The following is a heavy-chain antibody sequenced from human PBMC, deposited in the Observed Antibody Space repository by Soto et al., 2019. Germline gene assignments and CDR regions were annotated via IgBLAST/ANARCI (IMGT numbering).Heavy chain of an antibody. CDR2: IIPIFGTA. V-gene: IGHV1-69*13. J-gene: IGHJ5*02. CDR3: ARADPFTRDSSSWYWYWFDP. D-gene: IGHD6-13*01. Sequence: SVKVSCKASGGTLSSYAISWVRQAPGQGLEWMGGIIPIFGTANYAQKFQGRVTITADESTSTAYMELSSLRSEDTAVYYCARADPFTRDSSSWYWYWFDPWGQGTLVTVSS. CDR1: GGTLSSYA.